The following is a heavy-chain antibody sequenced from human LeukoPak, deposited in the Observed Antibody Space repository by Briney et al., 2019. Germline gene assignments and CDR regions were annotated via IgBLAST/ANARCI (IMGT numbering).Heavy chain of an antibody. CDR3: ARVASNYDFDY. V-gene: IGHV3-7*01. Sequence: GGSLRLSCAASGFTFSNYWMSWVRQAPGKGLEWVANIKQDGSEKYYVDSVKGRFTISRDNAKNSLYLQMNSLRAEDTAVYYCARVASNYDFDYWGQGTLVSVSS. J-gene: IGHJ4*02. CDR2: IKQDGSEK. CDR1: GFTFSNYW. D-gene: IGHD4-11*01.